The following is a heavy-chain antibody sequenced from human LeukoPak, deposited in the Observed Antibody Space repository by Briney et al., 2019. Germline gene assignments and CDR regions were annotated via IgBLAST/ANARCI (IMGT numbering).Heavy chain of an antibody. J-gene: IGHJ6*02. CDR1: GFTVSKNY. Sequence: GGSLRLSCAASGFTVSKNYMNWVRQAPGKGLEWVSVIYSGGSTYYADSVKGRFTISRDNSKNTLYLQMNSLRAEDTAVYYCARDLSYCTITSCSYYYYGMDVWGRGTTVTVSS. V-gene: IGHV3-66*01. CDR2: IYSGGST. D-gene: IGHD2-2*01. CDR3: ARDLSYCTITSCSYYYYGMDV.